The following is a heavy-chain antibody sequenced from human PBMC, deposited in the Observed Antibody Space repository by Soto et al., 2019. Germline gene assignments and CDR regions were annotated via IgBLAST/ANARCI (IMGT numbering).Heavy chain of an antibody. CDR3: VKDVWDISSAYYHYFDY. Sequence: GGSLRLSCAASGFTFSTTGMIWVRQAPGKGLEWVSGISGNGGTTFYGDSVKGRFTISRDNSKNTLYLQMNSLRVEEKAIYFCVKDVWDISSAYYHYFDYWGQGMLVTVSS. CDR1: GFTFSTTG. J-gene: IGHJ4*02. CDR2: ISGNGGTT. V-gene: IGHV3-23*01. D-gene: IGHD3-9*01.